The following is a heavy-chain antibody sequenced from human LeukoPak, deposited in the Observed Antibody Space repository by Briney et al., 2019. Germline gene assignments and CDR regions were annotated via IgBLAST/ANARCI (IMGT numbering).Heavy chain of an antibody. Sequence: GGSLRLSCAASGFTFSSYSMNWVRQAPGKGLEWVSSISSSSSYIHYADSVKGRFTISRDNAKNSLYLQMNSLRAEDTAVYYCARDRILTGYDYWGQGTLVTVSS. J-gene: IGHJ4*02. D-gene: IGHD3-9*01. CDR3: ARDRILTGYDY. V-gene: IGHV3-21*01. CDR2: ISSSSSYI. CDR1: GFTFSSYS.